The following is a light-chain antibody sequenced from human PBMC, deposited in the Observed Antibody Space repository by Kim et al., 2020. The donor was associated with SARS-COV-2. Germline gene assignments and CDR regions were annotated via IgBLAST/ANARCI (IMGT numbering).Light chain of an antibody. CDR2: AAS. CDR1: QGISSW. Sequence: SVGDRVTITCRASQGISSWLAWYQQKPGKAPKLLIYAASSLQSGVPSRFSGSGSGTDFTLTISSLQSEDFAVYYCQQYNDWPPLTFGGGTKVDIK. CDR3: QQYNDWPPLT. J-gene: IGKJ4*01. V-gene: IGKV1D-16*01.